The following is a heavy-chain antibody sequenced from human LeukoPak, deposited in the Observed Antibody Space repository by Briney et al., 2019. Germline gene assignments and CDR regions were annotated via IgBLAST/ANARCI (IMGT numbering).Heavy chain of an antibody. D-gene: IGHD4-17*01. J-gene: IGHJ5*02. V-gene: IGHV1-2*02. Sequence: ASVKVSCKASGYTFTGYYMHWVRQAPGQGLVWMGWINPNSGGTNYAQKFQGRVTMTRDTSISTAYMELSRLRSDDTAVYYCARGASGVYTVTTSWFDPWGQGTLVTVSS. CDR3: ARGASGVYTVTTSWFDP. CDR1: GYTFTGYY. CDR2: INPNSGGT.